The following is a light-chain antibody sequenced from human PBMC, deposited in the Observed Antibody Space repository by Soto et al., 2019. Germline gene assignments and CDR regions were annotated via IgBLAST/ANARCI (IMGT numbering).Light chain of an antibody. V-gene: IGLV1-36*01. Sequence: QSVLTQPPSVSGAPRQRVTISCSGSSSNIVNQPVNWYQQLPGQAPKLLIYYDDLTPSGVSDRFSGSKSGASASLTISGLQSADEAHDYCATWDDSLNTELFGGGTKLTVL. CDR2: YDD. CDR3: ATWDDSLNTEL. J-gene: IGLJ2*01. CDR1: SSNIVNQP.